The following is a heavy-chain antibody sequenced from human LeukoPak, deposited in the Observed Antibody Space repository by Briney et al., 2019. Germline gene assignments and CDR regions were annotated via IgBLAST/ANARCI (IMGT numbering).Heavy chain of an antibody. J-gene: IGHJ6*03. Sequence: SETLSLTCAVYGGSFSNYYWSWIRQPPGKGLEWIGEINDSGRTNYNPSLMSRVTVSVDTSKNQFSLRLTSVTATDTAVYYCARRWNYGRNYYIDVWGKGTTVTVSS. V-gene: IGHV4-34*01. CDR1: GGSFSNYY. CDR2: INDSGRT. D-gene: IGHD1-7*01. CDR3: ARRWNYGRNYYIDV.